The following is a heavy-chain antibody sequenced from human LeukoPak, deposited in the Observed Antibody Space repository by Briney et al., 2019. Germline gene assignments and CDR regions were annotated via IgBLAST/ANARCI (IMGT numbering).Heavy chain of an antibody. V-gene: IGHV4-34*01. Sequence: PSETLSLTCAVYGGSFIGYYWSWIRPPPGKGLEWIGEINHSGSTNYNPSLKSRVTISVDTSKNQFSLKLSSVTAADTAVYYCARGNSSRGYSYGPSTYGMDVWGQGTTVTVSS. CDR2: INHSGST. D-gene: IGHD5-18*01. J-gene: IGHJ6*02. CDR3: ARGNSSRGYSYGPSTYGMDV. CDR1: GGSFIGYY.